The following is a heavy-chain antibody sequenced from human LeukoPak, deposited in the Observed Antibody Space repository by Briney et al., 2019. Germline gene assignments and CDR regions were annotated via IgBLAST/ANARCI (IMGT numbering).Heavy chain of an antibody. CDR2: INPSIGST. D-gene: IGHD1-26*01. CDR3: ARGGRWELPRPYAFDV. CDR1: RYTFTSYY. Sequence: ASVKVSCKASRYTFTSYYIHWVRQAPGQGLEWMGIINPSIGSTIYSQKFQGRVTMTTDTSTTTAYMELRTLRSDDTAVYYCARGGRWELPRPYAFDVWGQGTVVTVSS. J-gene: IGHJ3*01. V-gene: IGHV1-46*01.